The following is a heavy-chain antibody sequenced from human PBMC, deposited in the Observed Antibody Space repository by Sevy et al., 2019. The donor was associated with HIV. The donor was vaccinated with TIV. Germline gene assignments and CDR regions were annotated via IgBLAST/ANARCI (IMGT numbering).Heavy chain of an antibody. D-gene: IGHD4-17*01. CDR2: IFYSGST. V-gene: IGHV4-61*01. CDR3: ARYRSPCADYATGSFDS. CDR1: GGSVTSDSYY. Sequence: SETLSLTCSVSGGSVTSDSYYWSWIRQPPGKGLEWIASIFYSGSTNYNSSLKSRVTMSVDTSKNQFSLRVSAVTAADTAVYYCARYRSPCADYATGSFDSWGQGTLVTVSS. J-gene: IGHJ4*02.